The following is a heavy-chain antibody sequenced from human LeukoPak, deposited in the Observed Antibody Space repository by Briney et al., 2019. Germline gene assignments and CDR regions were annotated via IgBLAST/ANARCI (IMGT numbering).Heavy chain of an antibody. CDR1: GGSISTYY. CDR3: AREDPQTTVPEGMDV. CDR2: IYYTGTT. J-gene: IGHJ6*02. V-gene: IGHV4-59*01. Sequence: PSETLSLTCSVSGGSISTYYWSWIRQLPGKGLEWIGYIYYTGTTNYNPSLKSRVTIPVDTSRNQFSLRLSSVTAADTAVYYCAREDPQTTVPEGMDVWGHGTTVIVSS. D-gene: IGHD4-17*01.